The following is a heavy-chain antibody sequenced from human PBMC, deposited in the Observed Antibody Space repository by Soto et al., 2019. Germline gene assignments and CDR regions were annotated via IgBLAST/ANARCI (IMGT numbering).Heavy chain of an antibody. CDR1: NASISSRKW. V-gene: IGHV4-4*02. CDR2: IYHSGSI. Sequence: SETLSLTCTVSNASISSRKWWTWVRQTPGKGLEWIGEIYHSGSINHNPSLKSRVTMPVDKSNNQFSLKMTSVTAADTAVYYCASKFGELLADAFDIWGQGTVVTVSS. D-gene: IGHD3-10*01. CDR3: ASKFGELLADAFDI. J-gene: IGHJ3*02.